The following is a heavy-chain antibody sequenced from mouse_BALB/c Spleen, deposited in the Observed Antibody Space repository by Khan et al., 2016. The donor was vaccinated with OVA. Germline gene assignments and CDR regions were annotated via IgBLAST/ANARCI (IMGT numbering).Heavy chain of an antibody. Sequence: VQLQQSGAELARPGASVKMSCKASGYTFTNYTMHWIKQRPGQGLEWIGYISPSSDYTNYNQRFKEKATLTADKSSSTAYMQLSSLTSEDSAVYYCASHYYRYDGYAMDYWGQGTSVTVSS. CDR2: ISPSSDYT. CDR1: GYTFTNYT. V-gene: IGHV1-4*01. D-gene: IGHD2-14*01. CDR3: ASHYYRYDGYAMDY. J-gene: IGHJ4*01.